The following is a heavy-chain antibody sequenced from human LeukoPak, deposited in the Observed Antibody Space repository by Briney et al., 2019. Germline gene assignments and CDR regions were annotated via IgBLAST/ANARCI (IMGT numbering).Heavy chain of an antibody. CDR2: ISSSSSYI. D-gene: IGHD1-14*01. J-gene: IGHJ4*02. CDR3: ARVPEGVEFDY. V-gene: IGHV3-21*01. CDR1: GFTFSSYS. Sequence: GGSLRLSCAASGFTFSSYSMNWVRQAPGKGLEWVSSISSSSSYIYYADSVKGRFTISRDSAKNSLCLQMNSLRVEDTALYYCARVPEGVEFDYWGQGTLVTVSS.